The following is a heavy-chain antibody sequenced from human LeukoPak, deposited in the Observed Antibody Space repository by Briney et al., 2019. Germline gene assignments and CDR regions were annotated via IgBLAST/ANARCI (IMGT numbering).Heavy chain of an antibody. J-gene: IGHJ6*02. D-gene: IGHD3-9*01. V-gene: IGHV3-53*01. CDR1: GLTVSHNY. CDR3: ARAYRYFLDV. CDR2: IYSGGST. Sequence: GGSLRLSCAGSGLTVSHNYMGWVRQAPGRGLEWVSVIYSGGSTYYADSVKGRFTISRDNSKNTLYLQMNSLRAEDTAVYYCARAYRYFLDVWGQGTTVTVSS.